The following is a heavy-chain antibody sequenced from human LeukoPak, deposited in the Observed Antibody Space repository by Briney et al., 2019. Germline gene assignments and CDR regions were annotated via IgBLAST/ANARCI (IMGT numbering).Heavy chain of an antibody. J-gene: IGHJ4*02. CDR1: GYSFTSYG. V-gene: IGHV5-51*01. CDR3: ARRYCSTTSCHNFDY. Sequence: GESLKISCKGSGYSFTSYGIGWVRQMPGKGLEWMGIIYPGDSDTRYSPSFPGQVTISADKSISTAYLQWSSLKASDTAMYYCARRYCSTTSCHNFDYWGQGTLVTVSS. CDR2: IYPGDSDT. D-gene: IGHD2-2*01.